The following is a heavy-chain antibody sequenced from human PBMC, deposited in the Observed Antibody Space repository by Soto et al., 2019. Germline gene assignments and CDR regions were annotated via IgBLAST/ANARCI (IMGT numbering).Heavy chain of an antibody. CDR2: ISDSGGST. CDR1: GFTFSSYA. J-gene: IGHJ4*02. CDR3: AKGTYYYGSAPYYFDY. V-gene: IGHV3-23*01. Sequence: GGSLRLSCAASGFTFSSYAMSWVRQAPGKGLEWVSAISDSGGSTYYADSVKGRFTISRDNSKNTLYLQMNSLRAEDTAVYYCAKGTYYYGSAPYYFDYWGQGTLVTVSS. D-gene: IGHD3-10*01.